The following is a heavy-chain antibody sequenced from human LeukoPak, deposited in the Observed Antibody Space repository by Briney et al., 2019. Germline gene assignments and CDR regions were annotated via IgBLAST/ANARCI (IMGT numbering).Heavy chain of an antibody. Sequence: SVKVSCKASGGTFSSYAISWVRQAPGQGLEWMGGIIPIFGTANYAQKFQGRVTITTDESTSTAYMELSSLRSEDTAVYYCARVQGAVVGATAYFDLWGRGTLVTVSS. CDR2: IIPIFGTA. D-gene: IGHD1-26*01. J-gene: IGHJ2*01. V-gene: IGHV1-69*05. CDR1: GGTFSSYA. CDR3: ARVQGAVVGATAYFDL.